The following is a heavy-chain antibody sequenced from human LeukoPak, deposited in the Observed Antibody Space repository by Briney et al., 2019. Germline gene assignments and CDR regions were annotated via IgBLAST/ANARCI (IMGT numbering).Heavy chain of an antibody. Sequence: PSETLSLTCTVSGGSISSYYWSWIRQPPGKGLEWIGYIYYSGGTNYNPSLKSRVTISVDTSKNQFSLKLSSVTAADTAVYYCARDTTTMIAEYWGQGTLVTVSS. CDR2: IYYSGGT. J-gene: IGHJ4*02. CDR1: GGSISSYY. D-gene: IGHD3-22*01. CDR3: ARDTTTMIAEY. V-gene: IGHV4-59*01.